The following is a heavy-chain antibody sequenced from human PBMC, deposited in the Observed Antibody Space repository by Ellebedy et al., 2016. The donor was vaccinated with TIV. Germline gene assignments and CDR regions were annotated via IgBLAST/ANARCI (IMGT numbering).Heavy chain of an antibody. CDR3: AKFGTKAVAGMGDFDY. V-gene: IGHV3-23*01. CDR1: GFTFSSFA. Sequence: GESLKISCAASGFTFSSFAMSRVRQAPGKGLEWVSSISASGISTYFADSVKGRFTISRTNSKNTLYLQMNSLRAEDTAVYYCAKFGTKAVAGMGDFDYWGQGTLVTVSS. CDR2: ISASGIST. D-gene: IGHD6-19*01. J-gene: IGHJ4*02.